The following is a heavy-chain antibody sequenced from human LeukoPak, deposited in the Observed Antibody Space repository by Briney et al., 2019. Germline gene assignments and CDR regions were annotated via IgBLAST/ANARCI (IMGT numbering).Heavy chain of an antibody. V-gene: IGHV3-30*01. CDR1: GFTFSSSA. D-gene: IGHD5-24*01. CDR2: ISPDGSDQ. J-gene: IGHJ4*02. CDR3: ARGSRWLQLEPLDW. Sequence: GGSLRLSCAASGFTFSSSAMHWVRQAPGKGLEWVAVISPDGSDQYYADSVKGRFTISRDKSKNTLYVQMIGLREEDTAVYYCARGSRWLQLEPLDWWGQGTLVTVSS.